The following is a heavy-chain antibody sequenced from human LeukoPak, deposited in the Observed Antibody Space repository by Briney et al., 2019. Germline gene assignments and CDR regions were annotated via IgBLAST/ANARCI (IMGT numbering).Heavy chain of an antibody. Sequence: ASVKVSCKASGYTFTSYGISWVRQAPGQGLEWMGWINTNTGNPTYAQGFTGRFVFSLDTSVSTAYLQISSLKAEDTAVYYCAREGVAVAGYYFDYWGQGTLVTVSS. CDR3: AREGVAVAGYYFDY. J-gene: IGHJ4*02. CDR2: INTNTGNP. D-gene: IGHD6-19*01. CDR1: GYTFTSYG. V-gene: IGHV7-4-1*02.